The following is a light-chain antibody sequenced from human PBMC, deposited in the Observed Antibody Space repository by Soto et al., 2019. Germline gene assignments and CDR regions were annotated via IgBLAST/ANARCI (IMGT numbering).Light chain of an antibody. CDR1: QSVSSNY. Sequence: ESVLTQSPGTLSLSPGERATLSCRASQSVSSNYLAWYQQKPGQAPRLLIYGTSSRATGIPDKFSGSGSGTESTLTISRLEPEDSAVYFCQQYGGSPIFTFGPGTKLEI. V-gene: IGKV3-20*01. CDR2: GTS. J-gene: IGKJ3*01. CDR3: QQYGGSPIFT.